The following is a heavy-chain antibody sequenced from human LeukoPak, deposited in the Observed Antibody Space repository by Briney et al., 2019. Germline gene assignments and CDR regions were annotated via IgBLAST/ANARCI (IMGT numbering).Heavy chain of an antibody. V-gene: IGHV3-23*01. Sequence: PGGSLRLSCTASGFPFSTYAMSWVRQAPGKGLEWVAAFTASSSTYYADSVNGRFTISRDNSKSTLYLQMNSLKVEDTGVYYCAKGLTIVLVGFDSWGQGTLVTVSS. CDR2: FTASSST. CDR1: GFPFSTYA. J-gene: IGHJ4*02. D-gene: IGHD2-2*01. CDR3: AKGLTIVLVGFDS.